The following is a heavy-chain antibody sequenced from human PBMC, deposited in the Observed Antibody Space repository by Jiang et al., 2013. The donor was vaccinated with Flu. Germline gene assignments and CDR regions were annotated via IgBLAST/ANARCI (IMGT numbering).Heavy chain of an antibody. J-gene: IGHJ4*02. V-gene: IGHV4-39*01. CDR2: IYYSGST. Sequence: TLSLTCTVSGGSISSSSYYWGWIRQPPGKGLEWIGSIYYSGSTYYNPSLKSRVTISVDTSKNQFSLKLSSVTAADTAVYYCARRVRGYDSLRVLGYFDYWGQGTLVTVSS. CDR3: ARRVRGYDSLRVLGYFDY. CDR1: GGSISSSSYY. D-gene: IGHD3-22*01.